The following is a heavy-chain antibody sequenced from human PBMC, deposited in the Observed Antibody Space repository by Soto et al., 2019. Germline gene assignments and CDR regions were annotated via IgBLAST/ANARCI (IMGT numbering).Heavy chain of an antibody. D-gene: IGHD3-9*01. CDR3: ARHERRMVYDILTGYDWDY. J-gene: IGHJ4*02. CDR1: GYSFTSYW. CDR2: IYPGDSDT. V-gene: IGHV5-51*01. Sequence: GESLKISCKGSGYSFTSYWIGWVRQMPGKGLEWMGIIYPGDSDTRYSPSFQGQVTISADKSISTAYLQWSSLKASDTAMYYCARHERRMVYDILTGYDWDYWGQGTLVTVST.